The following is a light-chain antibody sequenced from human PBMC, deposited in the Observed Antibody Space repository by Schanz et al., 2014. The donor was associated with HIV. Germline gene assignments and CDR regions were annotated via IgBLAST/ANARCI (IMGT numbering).Light chain of an antibody. Sequence: EIVLTQSPATLSLSPGERATLSCRASQSISSYLAWYQQKPGQAPRLLIYGASSRATGIPDRFSGSGSGTVFTLTISRLEPEDFAVYYCQQYGASSWTFGQGTKVEI. CDR3: QQYGASSWT. CDR2: GAS. CDR1: QSISSY. J-gene: IGKJ1*01. V-gene: IGKV3-20*01.